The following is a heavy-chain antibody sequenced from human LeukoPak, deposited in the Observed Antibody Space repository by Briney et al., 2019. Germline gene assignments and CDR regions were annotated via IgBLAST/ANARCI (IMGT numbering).Heavy chain of an antibody. Sequence: SETLSLTCSVSGVSISSGSNYWGWIRQPPGKTLEWIGSIYSSRSTYYNPSLKSRVIILIDTAKNHFSLNLSSVTAADTAVYYCARSDGYGLVGIWGQGTMIAVSS. D-gene: IGHD3-10*01. CDR2: IYSSRST. CDR1: GVSISSGSNY. CDR3: ARSDGYGLVGI. J-gene: IGHJ3*02. V-gene: IGHV4-39*07.